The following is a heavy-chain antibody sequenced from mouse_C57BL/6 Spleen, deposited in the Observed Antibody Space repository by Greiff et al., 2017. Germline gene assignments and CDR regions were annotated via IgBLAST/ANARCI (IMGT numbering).Heavy chain of an antibody. J-gene: IGHJ2*01. V-gene: IGHV1-15*01. D-gene: IGHD1-1*01. CDR3: TMFITTVDFDY. CDR1: GYTFTDYE. Sequence: QVQLKQSGAELVRPGASVTLSCKASGYTFTDYEMHWVKQTPVHGLEWIGAIDPETGGTAYNQKFKGKAILTADKSSSTAYMELRSLTSEDSAVYYCTMFITTVDFDYWGKGTTLTVSS. CDR2: IDPETGGT.